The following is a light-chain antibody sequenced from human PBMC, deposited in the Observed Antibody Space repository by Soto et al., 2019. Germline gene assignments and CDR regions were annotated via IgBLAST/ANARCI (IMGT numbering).Light chain of an antibody. J-gene: IGKJ5*01. CDR2: GAS. CDR1: QSVSSSY. Sequence: EIVMTQSPATLSVSPGERATLSCRASQSVSSSYLAWYQQKPGQAPRLLIYGASSRATGIPDRFSGSGSGTDFTLTISRLEPEDFAVYFCQQYSDLPMTFGQGTRLEIK. V-gene: IGKV3-20*01. CDR3: QQYSDLPMT.